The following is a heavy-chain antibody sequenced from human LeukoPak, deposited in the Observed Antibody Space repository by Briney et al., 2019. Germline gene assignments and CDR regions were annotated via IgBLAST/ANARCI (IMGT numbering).Heavy chain of an antibody. CDR2: IYYSGRT. Sequence: SETLSLTCTVSGGSISYYYWSWIRQPPGKGLEWLGYIYYSGRTNYNPSLKSRVTMSGDTSKNQFSLKLRFVTAADTAVYYCARHGGSFHFDYWGQGTLVTVSS. CDR3: ARHGGSFHFDY. V-gene: IGHV4-59*08. J-gene: IGHJ4*02. CDR1: GGSISYYY. D-gene: IGHD1-26*01.